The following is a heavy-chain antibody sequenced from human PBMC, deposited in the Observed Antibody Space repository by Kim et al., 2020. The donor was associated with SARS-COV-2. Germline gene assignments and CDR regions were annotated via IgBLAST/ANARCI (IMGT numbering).Heavy chain of an antibody. CDR3: ARDTYYYDSSGAY. Sequence: YADSVKGRFTNSRDNAKNSLYLQMNSLRAEDTAVYYCARDTYYYDSSGAYWGQGTLVTVSS. V-gene: IGHV3-21*01. D-gene: IGHD3-22*01. J-gene: IGHJ4*02.